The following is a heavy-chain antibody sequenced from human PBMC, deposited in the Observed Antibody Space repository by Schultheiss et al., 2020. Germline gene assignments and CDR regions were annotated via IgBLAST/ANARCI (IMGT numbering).Heavy chain of an antibody. CDR3: AHRRDSSGWYKAEYYFDY. J-gene: IGHJ4*02. Sequence: SGPTLVKPTQTLTLTCTFSGFSLSTSGMRASWIRQPPGKALEWLALIYWDDDKRYSPSLKSRLTITKDTSKNQVVLTMTNMDPVDTATYYCAHRRDSSGWYKAEYYFDYWGQGTLVTVSS. V-gene: IGHV2-5*08. CDR2: IYWDDDK. D-gene: IGHD6-19*01. CDR1: GFSLSTSGMR.